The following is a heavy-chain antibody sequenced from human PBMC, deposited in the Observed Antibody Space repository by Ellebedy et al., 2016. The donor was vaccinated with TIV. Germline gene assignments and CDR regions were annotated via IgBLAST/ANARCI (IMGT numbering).Heavy chain of an antibody. CDR2: SCGGTI. CDR1: GFTFSAFS. J-gene: IGHJ3*02. Sequence: GESLKIPCAASGFTFSAFSMNWVRQAPGKGLEWISYSCGGTIYYAESVKGRFTIFRDNAETSLYLQMNSLRAEDTAVNYCATDALGASPGDAFYIWGQGTMVTVSS. V-gene: IGHV3-48*01. CDR3: ATDALGASPGDAFYI. D-gene: IGHD3-16*01.